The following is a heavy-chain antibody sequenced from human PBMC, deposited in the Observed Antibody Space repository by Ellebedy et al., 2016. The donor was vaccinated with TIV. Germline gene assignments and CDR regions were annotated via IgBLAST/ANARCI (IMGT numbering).Heavy chain of an antibody. CDR3: AREVGQLYCSGATCYTLGSDY. CDR1: GFTFSAYS. CDR2: IDSSSAYL. D-gene: IGHD2-2*02. V-gene: IGHV3-21*01. Sequence: PGGSLRLSCAASGFTFSAYSVHWVRQAPGKGLEWVSSIDSSSAYLFYADSVKGRFTISRDNAKNSLYLHMNSLRAEETAVYYCAREVGQLYCSGATCYTLGSDYWGQGTLVTVSA. J-gene: IGHJ4*02.